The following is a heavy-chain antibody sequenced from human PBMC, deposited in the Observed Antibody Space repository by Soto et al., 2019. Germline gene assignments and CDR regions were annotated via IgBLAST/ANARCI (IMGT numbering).Heavy chain of an antibody. J-gene: IGHJ5*02. D-gene: IGHD1-7*01. CDR3: ARPQGGTDWPDP. Sequence: PGESLKSSCKASGYSFTSYWIIWVRQMPGRGLEWMGRIDPSDSYTDYNPAFQGHIIISSDKSTSTVYLQLTTLKASDNGMYYCARPQGGTDWPDPWGQGTLVTVYS. CDR2: IDPSDSYT. CDR1: GYSFTSYW. V-gene: IGHV5-10-1*01.